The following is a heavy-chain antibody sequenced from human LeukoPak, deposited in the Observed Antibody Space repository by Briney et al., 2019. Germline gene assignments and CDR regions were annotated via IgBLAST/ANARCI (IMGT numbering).Heavy chain of an antibody. D-gene: IGHD3-22*01. CDR2: IYSGGST. CDR1: GFTVSSNY. V-gene: IGHV3-53*01. CDR3: ARARSGYIFDY. J-gene: IGHJ4*02. Sequence: GGSLRLSCAASGFTVSSNYMSWVRQAPGKGLEWVSVIYSGGSTYYADSVKGRFTISRDNSKNTLYLQMNSLRAEDTAVYYCARARSGYIFDYWGQGTLVTVSS.